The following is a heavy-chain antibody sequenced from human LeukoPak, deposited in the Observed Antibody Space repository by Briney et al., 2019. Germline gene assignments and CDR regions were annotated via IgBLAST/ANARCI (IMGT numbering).Heavy chain of an antibody. CDR3: ARDPLGSSWAMYYFDY. J-gene: IGHJ4*02. Sequence: ASVKVSCKVSGYTLTELSMHWVRQAPGKGLEWMGGFDPEDGETIYAQKFQGRVTMTEDTSTDTAYMELSSLRSEDTAVYYCARDPLGSSWAMYYFDYWGQGTLVTVSS. D-gene: IGHD6-13*01. CDR2: FDPEDGET. V-gene: IGHV1-24*01. CDR1: GYTLTELS.